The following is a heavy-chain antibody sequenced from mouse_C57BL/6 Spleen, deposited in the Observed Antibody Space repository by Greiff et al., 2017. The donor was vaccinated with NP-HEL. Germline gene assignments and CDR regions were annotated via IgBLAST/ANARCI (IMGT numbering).Heavy chain of an antibody. V-gene: IGHV1-80*01. CDR1: GYAFSSYW. CDR3: ARGTLTGTDFDY. CDR2: IYPGDGDT. Sequence: QVQLQQSGAELVKPGASVKISCKASGYAFSSYWMNWVKQRPGKGLEWIGQIYPGDGDTNYNGKFKGKATLTADKSSSTAYMQLSSLTSEDSAVYFCARGTLTGTDFDYWGQGTTLTVSS. J-gene: IGHJ2*01. D-gene: IGHD4-1*01.